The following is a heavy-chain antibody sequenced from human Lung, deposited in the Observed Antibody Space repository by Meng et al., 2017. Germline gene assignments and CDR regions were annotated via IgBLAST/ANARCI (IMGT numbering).Heavy chain of an antibody. CDR3: ARGPTTMAHDFDY. D-gene: IGHD4-11*01. Sequence: QGKLQRWGAGLLKPSETLSLTCVVAGGSFSEYYWSWIRQPPGKGLEWIGEINHSGSTNYNPSLESRATISVDTSQNNLSLKLSSVTAADSAVYYCARGPTTMAHDFDYWGQGTLVTVSS. CDR1: GGSFSEYY. J-gene: IGHJ4*02. V-gene: IGHV4-34*01. CDR2: INHSGST.